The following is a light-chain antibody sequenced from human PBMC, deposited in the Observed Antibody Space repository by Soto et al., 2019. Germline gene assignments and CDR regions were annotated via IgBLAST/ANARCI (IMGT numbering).Light chain of an antibody. V-gene: IGLV2-14*01. CDR1: SSDVGGYNY. CDR2: EVN. J-gene: IGLJ1*01. CDR3: SSKTSSRTPFV. Sequence: QSVLTQPASVSGSPGQSITISCTGTSSDVGGYNYVSWYQQHPGNAPRLMIYEVNNRPSGVPHRLSGSKSGNTASLNISGLQAEDEADYYCSSKTSSRTPFVFGTGTKVTVL.